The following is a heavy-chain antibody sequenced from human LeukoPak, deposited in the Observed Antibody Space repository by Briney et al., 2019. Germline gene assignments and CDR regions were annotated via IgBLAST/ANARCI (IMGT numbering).Heavy chain of an antibody. CDR2: IYYSGST. CDR1: GGSISSYY. Sequence: ASGTLSLTCTVSGGSISSYYWSWIRQPPGKGLEWIGYIYYSGSTNYNPSLKSRVTISVDTSKNQFSLKLSSVTAADTAVYYCARGGSAVVTAYAGYFQHWGQGTLVTVSS. D-gene: IGHD2-21*02. J-gene: IGHJ1*01. CDR3: ARGGSAVVTAYAGYFQH. V-gene: IGHV4-59*01.